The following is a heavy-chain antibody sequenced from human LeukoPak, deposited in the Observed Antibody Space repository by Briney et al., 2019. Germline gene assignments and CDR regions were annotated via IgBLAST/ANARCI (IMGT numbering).Heavy chain of an antibody. Sequence: GGSLRLSCAASGFTFSSYSMNWVRQAPGKGLEWVSSISSSSSYIYYADSVKGRFTISRDNAKNSLYLQMNSLRAEDTAVYYCAGDGGIVVVPAAIWGQGTLVTVSS. V-gene: IGHV3-21*01. J-gene: IGHJ4*02. CDR3: AGDGGIVVVPAAI. CDR2: ISSSSSYI. CDR1: GFTFSSYS. D-gene: IGHD2-2*01.